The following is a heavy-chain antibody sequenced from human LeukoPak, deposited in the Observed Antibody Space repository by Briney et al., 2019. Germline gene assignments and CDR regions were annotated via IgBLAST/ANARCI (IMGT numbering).Heavy chain of an antibody. CDR3: ARGNFMVRGVIGYFDY. J-gene: IGHJ4*02. CDR1: GFTFSSYA. D-gene: IGHD3-10*01. V-gene: IGHV3-30*04. Sequence: SGGSLRLSCAASGFTFSSYAMHWVRQAPGKGLEWVAVISYDGSNKYYADSVKGRFTISRDNSKNTLYLQMNSLRAEDTAVYYCARGNFMVRGVIGYFDYWGQGTLVTVSS. CDR2: ISYDGSNK.